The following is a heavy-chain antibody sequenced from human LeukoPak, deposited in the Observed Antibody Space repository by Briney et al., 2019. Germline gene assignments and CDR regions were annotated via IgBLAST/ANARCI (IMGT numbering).Heavy chain of an antibody. V-gene: IGHV4-30-2*01. CDR2: IYHSGSA. CDR3: ARSTLTKAWFDP. D-gene: IGHD4-11*01. J-gene: IGHJ5*02. Sequence: SETLSLTCTVSGGSISSGGYYWSWIRQPPGKGLEWIGYIYHSGSASYNPSLKSRVTMSVDRSKNQFSLMLTSVTAADTAVYYCARSTLTKAWFDPWGQGTLVTVSS. CDR1: GGSISSGGYY.